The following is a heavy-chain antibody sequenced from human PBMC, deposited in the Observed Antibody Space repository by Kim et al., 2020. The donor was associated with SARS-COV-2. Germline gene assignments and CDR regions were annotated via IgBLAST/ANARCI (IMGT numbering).Heavy chain of an antibody. Sequence: SETLSLTCAVSGGSISSSNWWSWVRQPPGKGLEWIGEIYHSGSTNYNPSLKSRVTISVDKSKNQFSLKLSSVTAADTAVYYCARGWSGYEDYYGMDVWGQGTTVTVSS. CDR3: ARGWSGYEDYYGMDV. D-gene: IGHD3-3*01. V-gene: IGHV4-4*02. CDR1: GGSISSSNW. CDR2: IYHSGST. J-gene: IGHJ6*02.